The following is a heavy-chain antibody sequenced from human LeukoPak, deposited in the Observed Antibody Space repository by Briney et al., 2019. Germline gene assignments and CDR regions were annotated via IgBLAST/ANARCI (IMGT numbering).Heavy chain of an antibody. CDR2: ISYDGSNK. CDR3: AKVLGGYVPFDY. J-gene: IGHJ4*02. D-gene: IGHD3-22*01. CDR1: GFTFSSYG. Sequence: GRSLRLSCAASGFTFSSYGMHWVRQARGKGLEWVAVISYDGSNKYYADSVKGRFTISRDNSKNTLYLQMNSLRAEDTAVYYCAKVLGGYVPFDYWGQGTLVTVSS. V-gene: IGHV3-30*18.